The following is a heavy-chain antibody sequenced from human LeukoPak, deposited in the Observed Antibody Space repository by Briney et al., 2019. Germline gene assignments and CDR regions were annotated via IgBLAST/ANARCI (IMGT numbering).Heavy chain of an antibody. CDR1: GGSISRYY. CDR3: AAGATAFYYFDY. D-gene: IGHD1-26*01. J-gene: IGHJ4*02. CDR2: IYYSGST. Sequence: SETLSLTCTVSGGSISRYYWSWIRQPPGKGLEWIGYIYYSGSTTYNPSLKSRVTISVDTSKNQFSLKVSSVTAADTAVYYCAAGATAFYYFDYWGQGSLATVSS. V-gene: IGHV4-59*01.